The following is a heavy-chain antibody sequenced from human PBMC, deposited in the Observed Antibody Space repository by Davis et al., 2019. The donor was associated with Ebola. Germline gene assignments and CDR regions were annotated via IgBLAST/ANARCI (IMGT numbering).Heavy chain of an antibody. CDR3: AKGTTLALYSF. J-gene: IGHJ1*01. V-gene: IGHV3-23*01. CDR1: EFSFRNYG. D-gene: IGHD2-15*01. Sequence: GGSLRLSCAASEFSFRNYGMHWVRQAPGKGLEWVSGISGGGDTTYYADSVKGRFTIARDNSNSILYLQMNSLRADDRAVYYCAKGTTLALYSFWGQGTLVTVSS. CDR2: ISGGGDTT.